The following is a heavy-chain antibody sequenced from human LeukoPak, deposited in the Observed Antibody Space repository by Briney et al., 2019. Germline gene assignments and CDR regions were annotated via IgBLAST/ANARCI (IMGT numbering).Heavy chain of an antibody. CDR3: ARALYYSSGYFFFDY. V-gene: IGHV4-31*03. Sequence: SETLSLTCSVSGGSISSRDHYWSWIRQHPGKGLEWIGYIFYSGSTHYNPSLKSRVTISVDPSKHQFSLKLSSATAADTAVYYCARALYYSSGYFFFDYWGQGILVTVSS. D-gene: IGHD3-22*01. CDR2: IFYSGST. CDR1: GGSISSRDHY. J-gene: IGHJ4*02.